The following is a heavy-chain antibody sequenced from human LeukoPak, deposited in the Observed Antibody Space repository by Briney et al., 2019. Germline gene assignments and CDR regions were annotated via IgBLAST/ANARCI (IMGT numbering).Heavy chain of an antibody. Sequence: GGSLRLSCSASGFTLSTYTMNWGRQAPGQGLEWVSSISGSSTYIYYADSVKGRCTISRDNAKNSLYLQMNSLRAEDTAVYYCARDKRRANWFDPWGQGTLVTVSS. CDR2: ISGSSTYI. D-gene: IGHD1-26*01. CDR3: ARDKRRANWFDP. J-gene: IGHJ5*02. V-gene: IGHV3-21*01. CDR1: GFTLSTYT.